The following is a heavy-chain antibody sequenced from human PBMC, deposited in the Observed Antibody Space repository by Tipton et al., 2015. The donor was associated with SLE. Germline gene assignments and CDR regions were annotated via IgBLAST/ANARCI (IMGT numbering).Heavy chain of an antibody. V-gene: IGHV4-59*08. J-gene: IGHJ4*02. Sequence: TLSLTCTVSGGSIINDYWTWIRQPPGKGLEWIGYIYYSGTTNYNPSLKSRVTISADTSKNQFSLKLSSVTAADTAVYYCARNSFRQRFDSWGQGTLVTVSS. D-gene: IGHD6-25*01. CDR3: ARNSFRQRFDS. CDR1: GGSIINDY. CDR2: IYYSGTT.